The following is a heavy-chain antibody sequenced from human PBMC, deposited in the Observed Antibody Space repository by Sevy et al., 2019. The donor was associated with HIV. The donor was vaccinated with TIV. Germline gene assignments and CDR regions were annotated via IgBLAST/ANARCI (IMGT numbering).Heavy chain of an antibody. CDR2: IKQDGSEK. CDR3: ARILGDYYDSSGYYRSFFDY. V-gene: IGHV3-7*01. Sequence: GGSLRLSCAASGFTFSSYWMSWVRQAPGKGLEWVAHIKQDGSEKYYVDSVKGRFTISRDNAKNSLYLQMNSLRAEDTAVYYCARILGDYYDSSGYYRSFFDYWGQGTLVTVSS. CDR1: GFTFSSYW. J-gene: IGHJ4*02. D-gene: IGHD3-22*01.